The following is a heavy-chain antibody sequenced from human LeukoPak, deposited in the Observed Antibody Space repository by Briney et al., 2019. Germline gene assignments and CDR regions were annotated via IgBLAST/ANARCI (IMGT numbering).Heavy chain of an antibody. Sequence: GEPLKISCKGSGYSFTSYWIGWVRQMPGKGLEWIGIIYPGDSDTRYSPSFQGQVTISADKSISTAYLQWSSLKASDTAMYYCARQYCSGGSCYEDYFDYWGQGTLVTVSS. D-gene: IGHD2-15*01. V-gene: IGHV5-51*01. J-gene: IGHJ4*02. CDR2: IYPGDSDT. CDR1: GYSFTSYW. CDR3: ARQYCSGGSCYEDYFDY.